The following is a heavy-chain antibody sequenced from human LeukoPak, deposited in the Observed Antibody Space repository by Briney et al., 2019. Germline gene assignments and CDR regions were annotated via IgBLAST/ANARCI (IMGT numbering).Heavy chain of an antibody. J-gene: IGHJ5*02. Sequence: SETLPLTCTVSGGSMNRYYWIWIRQPPGKRLECIGYIYSSGITDYNPSLKSRVTISLDTSKNQFSLTLSSVTAADTAVYYCARARGFGSGFDPWGRGTLVTVSS. D-gene: IGHD3-10*01. CDR1: GGSMNRYY. CDR2: IYSSGIT. CDR3: ARARGFGSGFDP. V-gene: IGHV4-59*01.